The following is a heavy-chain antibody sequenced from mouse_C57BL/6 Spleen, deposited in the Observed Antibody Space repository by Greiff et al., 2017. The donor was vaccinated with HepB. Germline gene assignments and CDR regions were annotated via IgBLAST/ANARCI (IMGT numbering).Heavy chain of an antibody. J-gene: IGHJ3*01. V-gene: IGHV3-6*01. CDR3: ARDPYYGSPWFAY. Sequence: VQLQQSGPGLVKPSQSLSLTCSVTGYSITSGYYWNWIRQFPGNKLEWMGYISYDGSNNYNPSLKNRISITRDTSKNQFFLKLNSVTTEDTATYYCARDPYYGSPWFAYWGQGTLVTVSA. CDR1: GYSITSGYY. D-gene: IGHD1-1*01. CDR2: ISYDGSN.